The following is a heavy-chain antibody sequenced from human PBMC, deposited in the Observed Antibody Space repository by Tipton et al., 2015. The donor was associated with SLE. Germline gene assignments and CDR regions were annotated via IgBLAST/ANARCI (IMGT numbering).Heavy chain of an antibody. CDR2: IKQDGSEK. D-gene: IGHD3-22*01. V-gene: IGHV3-7*01. CDR3: ARGPRITMIVVVTVFDY. J-gene: IGHJ4*02. Sequence: LSLTCAASGFTFSSYWMSWVRQAPGKGLEWVANIKQDGSEKYYVDSVKGRFTISRDNAKNSLYLQMNSLRAEDTAVYYCARGPRITMIVVVTVFDYWGPGTLVTVSS. CDR1: GFTFSSYW.